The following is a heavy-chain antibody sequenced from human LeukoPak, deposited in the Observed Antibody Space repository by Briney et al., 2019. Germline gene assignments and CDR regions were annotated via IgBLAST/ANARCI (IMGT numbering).Heavy chain of an antibody. CDR3: AKGELHFNTCSFDY. CDR2: ISYDGNHK. J-gene: IGHJ4*02. Sequence: GGSLRLSCAASGFTFSSGMHWVRQAPGKGLEWVAVISYDGNHKYYGDSVKGRFTISRDNSRNTLYLQMDSLKTEDTAVYYCAKGELHFNTCSFDYWGQGTLVTVSS. V-gene: IGHV3-30*18. D-gene: IGHD1-26*01. CDR1: GFTFSSG.